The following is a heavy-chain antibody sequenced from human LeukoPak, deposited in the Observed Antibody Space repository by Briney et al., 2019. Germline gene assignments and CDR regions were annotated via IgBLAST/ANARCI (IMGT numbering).Heavy chain of an antibody. D-gene: IGHD5-12*01. CDR2: IYTSGST. J-gene: IGHJ5*02. CDR3: ARENGENSGYDDLNWFDP. Sequence: SSETLSLTCTVSGGSISSYYWSWIRQPAGKGLEWIGRIYTSGSTNYNPSLKSRVTMSVDTSKNQFSLKLSSVTAADTAVYYCARENGENSGYDDLNWFDPWGQGTLVTVSS. V-gene: IGHV4-4*07. CDR1: GGSISSYY.